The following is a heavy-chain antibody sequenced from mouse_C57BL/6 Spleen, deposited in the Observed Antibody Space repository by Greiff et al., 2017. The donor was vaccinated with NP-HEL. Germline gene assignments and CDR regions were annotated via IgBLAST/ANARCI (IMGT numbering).Heavy chain of an antibody. J-gene: IGHJ2*01. CDR3: ARRATVYFDY. CDR1: GYTFTSYW. D-gene: IGHD1-1*01. V-gene: IGHV1-52*01. Sequence: QVQLQQPGAELVRPGSSVKLSCKASGYTFTSYWMHWVKQRPIQGLEWIGNIDPSDSDTHYNQKFKDKATLTVDKSSSTAYMQLSSLTSEDSAVYYCARRATVYFDYWGKGTTLTVSS. CDR2: IDPSDSDT.